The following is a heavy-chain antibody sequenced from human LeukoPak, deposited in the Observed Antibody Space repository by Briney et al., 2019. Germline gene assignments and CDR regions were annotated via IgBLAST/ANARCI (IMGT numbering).Heavy chain of an antibody. J-gene: IGHJ5*02. CDR2: IYYSGGT. Sequence: SETLSLTCTVSGGSISNYYWSWIRQSPGKGLEWVGYIYYSGGTNHNPSFKSRVTISVDMSKNQFSLKLSSVTAADTAMYYCARYALNWFDPWGQGTLVTVSS. CDR3: ARYALNWFDP. D-gene: IGHD2-2*01. V-gene: IGHV4-59*08. CDR1: GGSISNYY.